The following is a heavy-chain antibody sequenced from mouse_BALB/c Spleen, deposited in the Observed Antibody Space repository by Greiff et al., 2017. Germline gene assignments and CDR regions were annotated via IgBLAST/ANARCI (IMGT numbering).Heavy chain of an antibody. Sequence: EVQLQQSGAELVKPGASVKLSCTASGFNIKDTYMHWVKQRPEQGLEWIGRIDPANGNTKYDPKFQGKATITADTSSNTAYLQLSSLTSEDTAVYYGARYGYDDRFAYWGQGTLVTVSA. CDR1: GFNIKDTY. J-gene: IGHJ3*01. D-gene: IGHD2-2*01. CDR3: ARYGYDDRFAY. V-gene: IGHV14-3*02. CDR2: IDPANGNT.